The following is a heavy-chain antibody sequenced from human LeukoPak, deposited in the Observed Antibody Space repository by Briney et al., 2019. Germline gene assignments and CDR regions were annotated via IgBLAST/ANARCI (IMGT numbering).Heavy chain of an antibody. CDR3: ASSYCDFWSGYSDFDY. Sequence: GESLKISCKGSGYSFTSYWIGWVRQMPGKGLEWMGIIYPGDSDTRYSPSFQGQVTISADKSISTAYLQWSSLKASDTAMYYCASSYCDFWSGYSDFDYWGQGTLVTVSS. J-gene: IGHJ4*02. D-gene: IGHD3-3*01. CDR2: IYPGDSDT. CDR1: GYSFTSYW. V-gene: IGHV5-51*01.